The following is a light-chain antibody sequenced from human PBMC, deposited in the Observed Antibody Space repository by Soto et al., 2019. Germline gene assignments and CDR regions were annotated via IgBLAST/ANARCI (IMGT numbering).Light chain of an antibody. J-gene: IGKJ3*01. CDR1: QSVGAGY. CDR2: GAS. CDR3: QHYGNSRFT. Sequence: EIVLMQSPGTLSLSPGERATLSCRASQSVGAGYLAWYQHKPGRAPRLLIYGASSRATGIPDRFSGSGSGTDFTLTISRLEPEDFAMYYCQHYGNSRFTFGPGTRVDIK. V-gene: IGKV3-20*01.